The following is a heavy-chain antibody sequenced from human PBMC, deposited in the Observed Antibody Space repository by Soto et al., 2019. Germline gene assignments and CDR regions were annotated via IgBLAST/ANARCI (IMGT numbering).Heavy chain of an antibody. CDR1: GFSLSDADVG. D-gene: IGHD2-15*01. CDR2: ILSNDEE. CDR3: ARIRGYCSGGSCYFYYFAMDV. J-gene: IGHJ6*02. Sequence: SGPTLVNPTETLTLTCTVSGFSLSDADVGVAWIRQPPGKALEWLAHILSNDEEVFSSSLRTRLTISKDTSRSQVVLTMSNMEPVDTATYYCARIRGYCSGGSCYFYYFAMDVWGQGTTVTVSS. V-gene: IGHV2-26*01.